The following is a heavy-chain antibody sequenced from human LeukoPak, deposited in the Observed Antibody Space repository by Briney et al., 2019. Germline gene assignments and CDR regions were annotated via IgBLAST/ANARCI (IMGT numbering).Heavy chain of an antibody. V-gene: IGHV3-33*01. CDR1: GFAFSSYG. CDR3: ARSSCGGSCYRNWFDP. J-gene: IGHJ5*02. D-gene: IGHD2-15*01. Sequence: PGGSLRLSCAASGFAFSSYGMHWVRQAPGKGLEWVAVIWYDGSNKYYADSVKGRFTISRDNSKNMLYLQMNSLRAEDTAVYYCARSSCGGSCYRNWFDPWGQGTLVTVSS. CDR2: IWYDGSNK.